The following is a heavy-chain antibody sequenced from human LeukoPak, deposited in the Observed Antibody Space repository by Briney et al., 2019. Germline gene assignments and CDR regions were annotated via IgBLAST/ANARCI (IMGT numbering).Heavy chain of an antibody. V-gene: IGHV4-59*01. CDR2: IYYSGST. CDR3: ARGGSGYSYGWDY. CDR1: GGSISSYY. Sequence: SQTLSLTCTVSGGSISSYYWSWIRQPPGKGLEWIGYIYYSGSTNYNPSLKSRVTISVDTSKNQFSLKLSSVTAADTAVYYCARGGSGYSYGWDYWGQGTLVTVSS. J-gene: IGHJ4*02. D-gene: IGHD5-18*01.